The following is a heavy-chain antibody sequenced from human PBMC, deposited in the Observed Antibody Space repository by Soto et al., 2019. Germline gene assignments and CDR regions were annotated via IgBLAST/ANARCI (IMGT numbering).Heavy chain of an antibody. J-gene: IGHJ4*02. CDR1: GYPLTDLY. Sequence: ASVKVSCKPSGYPLTDLYIHWVRQAPGLGLEWMGWIDPRSGASRKTQRFQGRFTMTRDTSTNTVYMELSSLRSDDTAVYFCARDNYGTLDYWGQGTLVTVSS. CDR3: ARDNYGTLDY. V-gene: IGHV1-2*02. D-gene: IGHD3-10*01. CDR2: IDPRSGAS.